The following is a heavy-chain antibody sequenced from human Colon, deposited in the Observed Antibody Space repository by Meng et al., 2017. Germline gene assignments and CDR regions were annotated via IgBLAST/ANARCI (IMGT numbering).Heavy chain of an antibody. Sequence: GGSLRLSCRTSGFTLANYGMGWIRQAPGKGLEWVATISNGVENKHYADSVMGRFTVSRDNSKNTVYLQLASLTAEDTAVYYCVRDCCTDIGPIDSWGHGKEVNVAS. CDR2: ISNGVENK. CDR1: GFTLANYG. V-gene: IGHV3-23*01. J-gene: IGHJ5*01. D-gene: IGHD2-8*02. CDR3: VRDCCTDIGPIDS.